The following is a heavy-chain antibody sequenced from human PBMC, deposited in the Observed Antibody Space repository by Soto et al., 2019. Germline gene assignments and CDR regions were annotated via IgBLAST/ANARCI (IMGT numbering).Heavy chain of an antibody. J-gene: IGHJ4*02. Sequence: LSLTCSVSGGSVSNKTYYWSWIRQPPGKRLEWIGYVYYSGTTNYNPSLKSRVTISVDLSKNQFSLRLSSVTTADTALYYCARTTAVPNTLRSRYFLDDWGQGTLVTVSS. CDR2: VYYSGTT. CDR1: GGSVSNKTYY. V-gene: IGHV4-61*01. D-gene: IGHD4-17*01. CDR3: ARTTAVPNTLRSRYFLDD.